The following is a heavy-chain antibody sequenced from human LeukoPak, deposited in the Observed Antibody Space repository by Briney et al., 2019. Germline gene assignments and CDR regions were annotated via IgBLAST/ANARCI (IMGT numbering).Heavy chain of an antibody. Sequence: GASVKVSCKASGGTFSSYAISWVRQAPGQGLEWMGRIIPILGIANYAQKFQGRVTITADKSTSTAYMELSSLRSEDTAVYYCARGRIAAAANFDYWGQGTLVTVSS. V-gene: IGHV1-69*04. J-gene: IGHJ4*02. CDR2: IIPILGIA. CDR1: GGTFSSYA. D-gene: IGHD6-13*01. CDR3: ARGRIAAAANFDY.